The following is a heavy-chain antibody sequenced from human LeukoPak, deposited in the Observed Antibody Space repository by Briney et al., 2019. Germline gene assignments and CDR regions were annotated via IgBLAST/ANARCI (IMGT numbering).Heavy chain of an antibody. CDR2: ISSSSSTI. Sequence: GGSLRLSCAASGFTFSSYSMNWVRQAPGKGLEWVSYISSSSSTIYYADSVKGRFTISRDNAKNSLYLQMNSLRAEDTAVYYCAREGPFRWFDPWGQGTLVTVSS. CDR3: AREGPFRWFDP. D-gene: IGHD2/OR15-2a*01. CDR1: GFTFSSYS. V-gene: IGHV3-48*01. J-gene: IGHJ5*02.